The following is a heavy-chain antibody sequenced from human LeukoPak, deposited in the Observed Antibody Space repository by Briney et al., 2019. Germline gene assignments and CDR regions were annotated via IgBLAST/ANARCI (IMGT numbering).Heavy chain of an antibody. CDR2: INHSGST. J-gene: IGHJ5*02. CDR1: GGSFSGYY. D-gene: IGHD3-22*01. Sequence: SETLSLTCAVYGGSFSGYYWSWIRQPPGKGLEWMGEINHSGSTNYNPSLKRRVTISVDTSKNQFSLKLSSVTAADTAVYYCATRYYDSSGYSNWFDPWGQGTLVTVSS. CDR3: ATRYYDSSGYSNWFDP. V-gene: IGHV4-34*01.